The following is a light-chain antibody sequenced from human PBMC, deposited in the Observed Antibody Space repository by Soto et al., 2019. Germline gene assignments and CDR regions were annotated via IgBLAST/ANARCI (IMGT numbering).Light chain of an antibody. CDR3: HHYGSSPTWT. V-gene: IGKV3-20*01. J-gene: IGKJ1*01. Sequence: EIVLTQSPGTLSLSPGDRATLSCRASQSVGSNSLAWFQQTTGQSPRLLIYDASSRAAGIPDRFSGGGSGTDFTLTISSLEPEDFAVYYCHHYGSSPTWTFGQGTKVEI. CDR2: DAS. CDR1: QSVGSNS.